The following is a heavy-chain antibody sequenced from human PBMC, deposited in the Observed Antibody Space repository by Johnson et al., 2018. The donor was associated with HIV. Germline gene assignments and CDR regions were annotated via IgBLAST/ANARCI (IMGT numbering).Heavy chain of an antibody. CDR2: ISYDGSNK. J-gene: IGHJ3*02. CDR1: GFRFSTYA. D-gene: IGHD6-19*01. V-gene: IGHV3-30*04. Sequence: QVQLVESGGGVVQPGRSLRLSCAASGFRFSTYALHWVRQTPVKGLEWVALISYDGSNKYYADSVKGRFTISRDKSENTLYLQMNSLRAEDTAVYYCAREGGQWLVLVDAFDIWGQGTMVTVSS. CDR3: AREGGQWLVLVDAFDI.